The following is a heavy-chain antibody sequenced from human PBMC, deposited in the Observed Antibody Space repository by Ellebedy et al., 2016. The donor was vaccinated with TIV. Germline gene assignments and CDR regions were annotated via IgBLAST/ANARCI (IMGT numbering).Heavy chain of an antibody. CDR3: ARSKGVYNWFDP. CDR2: MNPNSGNT. D-gene: IGHD3-10*01. J-gene: IGHJ5*02. CDR1: GYTFTSYD. Sequence: ASVKVSCKASGYTFTSYDINWVRQATGQGLEWMGWMNPNSGNTGYAQKFQGRVTMTRNTSISTAYMELSSLRSEDTAVYYCARSKGVYNWFDPWGQGTLVTVSS. V-gene: IGHV1-8*01.